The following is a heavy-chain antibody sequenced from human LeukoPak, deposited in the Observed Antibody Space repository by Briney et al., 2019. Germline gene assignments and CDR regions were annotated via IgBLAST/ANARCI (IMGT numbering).Heavy chain of an antibody. CDR2: INPNSGGT. D-gene: IGHD3-3*01. CDR3: ARMDFWGGSPPADY. Sequence: ASVKVSCKASGYTFTGYYMHWVRQAPGQGLEWMGWINPNSGGTNYAQKFQGRVTMTRDTSISTAYMELSRLRSDDTAVYYCARMDFWGGSPPADYWGQGTLVTVSS. V-gene: IGHV1-2*02. J-gene: IGHJ4*02. CDR1: GYTFTGYY.